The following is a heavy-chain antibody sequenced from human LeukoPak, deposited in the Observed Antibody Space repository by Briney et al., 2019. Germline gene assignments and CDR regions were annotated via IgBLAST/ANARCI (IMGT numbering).Heavy chain of an antibody. Sequence: PSETLSLTCTVSGGSISSGSYYWSWIRQPAGKGLEWIGRIYTSGSTNYNPSLKSRVTISVDTSKNQFSLKLSSVTAADTAVYYCARGDSSGSVSFDYWGQGTLVTVSS. D-gene: IGHD3-22*01. CDR1: GGSISSGSYY. CDR2: IYTSGST. V-gene: IGHV4-61*02. J-gene: IGHJ4*02. CDR3: ARGDSSGSVSFDY.